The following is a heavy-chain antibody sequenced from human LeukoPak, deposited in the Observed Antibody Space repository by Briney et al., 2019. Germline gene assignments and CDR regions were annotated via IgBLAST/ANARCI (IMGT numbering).Heavy chain of an antibody. CDR1: GFTFSSYS. V-gene: IGHV3-21*01. J-gene: IGHJ4*02. CDR2: ISSSSSYI. D-gene: IGHD3-3*01. CDR3: ARDWRSSFASFDY. Sequence: GGSLRLSCAASGFTFSSYSMNWVRQAPGKGLEWVSSISSSSSYIYYADSVKGRFTISRDNSKNTLYLQMNSLRAEDTVVYYCARDWRSSFASFDYWGQGTLVTVSS.